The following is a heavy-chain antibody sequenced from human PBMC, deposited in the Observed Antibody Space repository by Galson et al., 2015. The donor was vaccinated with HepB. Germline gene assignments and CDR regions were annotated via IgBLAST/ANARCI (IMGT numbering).Heavy chain of an antibody. CDR1: GYTFTSYA. D-gene: IGHD2-15*01. CDR2: INTGSGNT. CDR3: ARILSLGYCSGGSCYSAFDY. J-gene: IGHJ4*02. Sequence: SVKVSCKASGYTFTSYAMHWVRQAPGQRPEWMGWINTGSGNTKYSPKFQGRVTITRDTSARTAYMELSSLKSEDTAVYYCARILSLGYCSGGSCYSAFDYWGQGTLVTVSS. V-gene: IGHV1-3*04.